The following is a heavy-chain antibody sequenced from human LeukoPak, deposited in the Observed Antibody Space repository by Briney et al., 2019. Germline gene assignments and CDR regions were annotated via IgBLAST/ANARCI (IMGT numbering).Heavy chain of an antibody. CDR1: GFTFSSYG. Sequence: PGRSLRLSCAASGFTFSSYGMHWVRQAPGKGLEWVAVIWYDGSNKYYADSVKGRFTISRDNSKNTLYLQMNSLRAEDTAVYYCARDPVSYGYYYGMDVWGQGTTVTVSS. J-gene: IGHJ6*02. D-gene: IGHD5-18*01. V-gene: IGHV3-33*01. CDR3: ARDPVSYGYYYGMDV. CDR2: IWYDGSNK.